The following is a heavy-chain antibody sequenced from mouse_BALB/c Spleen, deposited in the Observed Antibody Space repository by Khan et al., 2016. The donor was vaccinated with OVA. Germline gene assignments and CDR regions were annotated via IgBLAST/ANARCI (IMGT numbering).Heavy chain of an antibody. J-gene: IGHJ3*01. CDR3: ARMTYYDGSY. V-gene: IGHV14-3*02. D-gene: IGHD1-1*01. CDR2: IDPENGYV. CDR1: GFNITDTY. Sequence: EVQLQQSGAELVKPGASVTLSYTASGFNITDTYLHWVNQRPEQGLEWVGRIDPENGYVKFDPKFQGKATITADTSSSTVYLQLSSLTSEDTAVYYCARMTYYDGSYWGQGTLVTVS.